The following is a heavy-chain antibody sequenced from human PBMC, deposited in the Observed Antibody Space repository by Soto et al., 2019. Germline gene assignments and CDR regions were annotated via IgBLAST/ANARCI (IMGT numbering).Heavy chain of an antibody. V-gene: IGHV3-23*01. Sequence: VQLLESGGGLVQPGGSLRLSCAASGFTFSSYAMSWVRQAPGKGLEWVSAISGSGGSTYYADSVKGRFTISRDNSKNTLYLQMNRLRAEDTAVYYCAKPRGMRAAAGTSWFDPWGQGTLVTVSS. J-gene: IGHJ5*02. CDR3: AKPRGMRAAAGTSWFDP. CDR2: ISGSGGST. CDR1: GFTFSSYA. D-gene: IGHD6-13*01.